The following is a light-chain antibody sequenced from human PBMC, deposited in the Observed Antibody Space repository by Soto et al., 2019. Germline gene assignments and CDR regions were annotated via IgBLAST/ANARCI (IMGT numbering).Light chain of an antibody. Sequence: EIVMTQSPATLSVSPGERATLSCRASQSVSSNLAWYQKKPGQAPRLLIYGSSTRATGIPARFSGSGSGIEFTLTISSLQSEDFAVYYCQQYNKWPPPTCVPGTKVDIK. CDR2: GSS. CDR1: QSVSSN. V-gene: IGKV3-15*01. CDR3: QQYNKWPPPT. J-gene: IGKJ1*01.